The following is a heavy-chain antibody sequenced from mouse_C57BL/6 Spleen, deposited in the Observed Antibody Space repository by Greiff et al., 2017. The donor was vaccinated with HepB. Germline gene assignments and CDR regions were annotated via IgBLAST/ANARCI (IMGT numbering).Heavy chain of an antibody. Sequence: VKLQQPGAELVKPGASVKLSCKASGYTFTSYWMHWVKQRPGQGLEWIGMIHPNSGSTNYNEKFKSKATLTVDKSSSTAYMQLSSLTSEDSAVYYCARRTTVVEGDAMDYWGQGTSVTVSS. D-gene: IGHD1-1*01. CDR2: IHPNSGST. V-gene: IGHV1-64*01. J-gene: IGHJ4*01. CDR3: ARRTTVVEGDAMDY. CDR1: GYTFTSYW.